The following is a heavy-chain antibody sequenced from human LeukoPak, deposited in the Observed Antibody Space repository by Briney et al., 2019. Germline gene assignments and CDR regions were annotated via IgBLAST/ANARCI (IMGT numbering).Heavy chain of an antibody. Sequence: GGFLRLSCAASGFIFNNFDMHWVRQGTGKGLEWVSAIGIGGDTHYSGSVKGRFIISRENAKNSLLLQMNSLRVGDTAVYYCARDRFGMDVWGRGTTVIVSS. CDR2: IGIGGDT. CDR1: GFIFNNFD. CDR3: ARDRFGMDV. V-gene: IGHV3-13*01. J-gene: IGHJ6*02.